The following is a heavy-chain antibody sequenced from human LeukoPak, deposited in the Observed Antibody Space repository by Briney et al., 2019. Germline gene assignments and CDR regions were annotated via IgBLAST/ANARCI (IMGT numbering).Heavy chain of an antibody. V-gene: IGHV3-23*01. CDR1: KSTFSSFA. CDR3: AKDPNGDYVGAFDM. J-gene: IGHJ3*02. Sequence: GGSLRLSCAASKSTFSSFAITWVRQAPGKGLEWVSSISGSGHSTYYADSVRGRFTISRDNSKNTLYLQMNSLRAEDTAVYYCAKDPNGDYVGAFDMWGPGIMVTVSS. CDR2: ISGSGHST. D-gene: IGHD4-17*01.